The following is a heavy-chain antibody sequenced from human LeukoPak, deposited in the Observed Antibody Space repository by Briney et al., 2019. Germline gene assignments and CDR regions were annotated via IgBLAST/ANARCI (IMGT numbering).Heavy chain of an antibody. CDR3: AKSLAVPGSPDQ. J-gene: IGHJ4*02. V-gene: IGHV3-23*01. CDR1: LFTFTYSA. Sequence: VGSLRLSCAHPLFTFTYSAMSCVRPALQERLEWVSTVSGSGGNTYYADSVKGRFTISRDNSENTVSLQMNSLRAQDTAVYYCAKSLAVPGSPDQWGQGTLVTVSS. D-gene: IGHD6-19*01. CDR2: VSGSGGNT.